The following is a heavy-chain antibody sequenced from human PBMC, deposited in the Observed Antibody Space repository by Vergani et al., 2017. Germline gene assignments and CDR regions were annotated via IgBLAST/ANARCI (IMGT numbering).Heavy chain of an antibody. Sequence: QVQLQQWGAGLLKPSETLSLTCAVYGGSFSGYYWSWIRQPPGKGLEWIGEINHSGSTNYNPSLKSRVTISVDTSKNQFSLKLSSVTAADTAVYYCARGEYYDSSGYYPFDYWGQGTLVTVSS. CDR1: GGSFSGYY. V-gene: IGHV4-34*01. J-gene: IGHJ4*02. CDR3: ARGEYYDSSGYYPFDY. CDR2: INHSGST. D-gene: IGHD3-22*01.